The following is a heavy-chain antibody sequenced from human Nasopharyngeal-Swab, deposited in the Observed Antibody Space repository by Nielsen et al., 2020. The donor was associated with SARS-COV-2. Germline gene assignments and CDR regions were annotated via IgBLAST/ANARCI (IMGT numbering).Heavy chain of an antibody. CDR3: ARDGYSSGWYGRDYYYYMDV. V-gene: IGHV4-59*01. D-gene: IGHD6-19*01. CDR2: IYYSGST. Sequence: SETLSPTCTVSGGSISSYYWSWIRQPPGKGLEWIGYIYYSGSTNYNPPLKSRVPISVDTSKNQFSLKLSSVTAADTAVYYCARDGYSSGWYGRDYYYYMDVWGKGTTVTVSS. CDR1: GGSISSYY. J-gene: IGHJ6*03.